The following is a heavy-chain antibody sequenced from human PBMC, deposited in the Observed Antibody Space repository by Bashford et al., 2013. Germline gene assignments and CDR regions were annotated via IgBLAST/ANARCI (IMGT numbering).Heavy chain of an antibody. CDR3: ARDYYYRIDV. V-gene: IGHV3-74*01. CDR2: INSDGSST. J-gene: IGHJ6*02. Sequence: VRQAPGKGLVWVSHINSDGSSTTYADPVKGRFTISRDNAKNTLYLQMNSLRGEDTAVYYCARDYYYRIDVWGQGTTVTVSS.